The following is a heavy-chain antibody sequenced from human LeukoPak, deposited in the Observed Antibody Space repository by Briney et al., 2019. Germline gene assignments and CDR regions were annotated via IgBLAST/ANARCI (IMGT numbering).Heavy chain of an antibody. CDR2: ISYDGSNK. CDR3: AKAALTYYDFWSGYDNFDY. J-gene: IGHJ4*02. V-gene: IGHV3-30*18. D-gene: IGHD3-3*01. Sequence: PGRSLRLSCAASGFTFSSYGMHWVRQAPGKGLEWVAVISYDGSNKYYADSVKGRFTISRDNSKNTLYLQMNSLRAEDTAVYYCAKAALTYYDFWSGYDNFDYWGQGTLVTVSS. CDR1: GFTFSSYG.